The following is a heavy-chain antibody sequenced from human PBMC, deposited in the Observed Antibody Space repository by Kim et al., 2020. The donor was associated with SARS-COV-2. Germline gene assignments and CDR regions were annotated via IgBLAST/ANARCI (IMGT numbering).Heavy chain of an antibody. V-gene: IGHV3-23*01. CDR3: AAGPTGRHYFDY. CDR1: GFIFSDYY. CDR2: ISATGFNT. Sequence: GGSLRLSCAGSGFIFSDYYMSWVRQVPGKGLECVSTISATGFNTYYTDSVKGRFTVSRDNSRSTVYLQMNSLRVEDTAIYHCAAGPTGRHYFDYWGQGALVTVSS. J-gene: IGHJ4*02. D-gene: IGHD4-17*01.